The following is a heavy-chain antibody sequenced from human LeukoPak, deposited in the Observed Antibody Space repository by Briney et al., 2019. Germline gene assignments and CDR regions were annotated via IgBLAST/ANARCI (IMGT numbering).Heavy chain of an antibody. D-gene: IGHD2-2*02. J-gene: IGHJ6*03. Sequence: SVKVSCKASGGTFSSHAISWVRQAPGQGLEWMGRIIPILGIANYAQKFQGRVTITADKSTSTAYMELSSLRSEDTAVYYCARMGCSSTSCYTGYYYYYMDVWGKGTTVTVSS. CDR1: GGTFSSHA. CDR2: IIPILGIA. CDR3: ARMGCSSTSCYTGYYYYYMDV. V-gene: IGHV1-69*04.